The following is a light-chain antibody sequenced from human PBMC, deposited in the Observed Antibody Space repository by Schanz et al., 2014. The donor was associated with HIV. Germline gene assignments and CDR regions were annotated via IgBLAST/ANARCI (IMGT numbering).Light chain of an antibody. CDR3: QQYYRYPIT. CDR2: GAS. Sequence: AIRMTQSPSSFSASTGDRVTITCRASQTIGNSLAWYQQAPGKAPKLLIYGASTLQSGVPSRFIGGGSGADFTLTISCLQSEDSAMYYCQQYYRYPITFGQGTRLEIK. CDR1: QTIGNS. J-gene: IGKJ5*01. V-gene: IGKV1-8*01.